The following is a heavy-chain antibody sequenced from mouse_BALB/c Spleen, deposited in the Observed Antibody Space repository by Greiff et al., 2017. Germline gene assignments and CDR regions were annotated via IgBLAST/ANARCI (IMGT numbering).Heavy chain of an antibody. J-gene: IGHJ4*01. CDR3: ARQRGYDYDDAMDY. CDR1: GFTFSSYY. CDR2: INSNGGST. V-gene: IGHV5-6-2*01. D-gene: IGHD2-4*01. Sequence: EVQLVESGGGLVKLGGSLKLSCAASGFTFSSYYMSWVRQTPEKRLELVAAINSNGGSTYYPDTVKGRFTISRDNAKNTLYLQMSSLKSEDTALYYCARQRGYDYDDAMDYWGQGTSVTVSS.